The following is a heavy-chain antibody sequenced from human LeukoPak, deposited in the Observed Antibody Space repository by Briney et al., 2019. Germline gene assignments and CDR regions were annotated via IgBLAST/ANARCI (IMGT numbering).Heavy chain of an antibody. J-gene: IGHJ6*02. V-gene: IGHV3-23*01. CDR1: GFTFSSYA. CDR3: AKDRRGHYYGMDV. D-gene: IGHD3-16*01. Sequence: GGSLRLSCAASGFTFSSYAMSRVRQAPGKGLEWVSAISGSGGSTYYADSVKGRFTISRDNSKNTLYLRMNSLRAEDTAVYYCAKDRRGHYYGMDVWGQGTTVTVSS. CDR2: ISGSGGST.